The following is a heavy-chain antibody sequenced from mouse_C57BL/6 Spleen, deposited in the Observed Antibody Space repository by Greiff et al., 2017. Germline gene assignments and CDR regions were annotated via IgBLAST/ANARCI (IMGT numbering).Heavy chain of an antibody. V-gene: IGHV1-76*01. CDR3: ARDYYYGSSYVWAMDY. D-gene: IGHD1-1*01. CDR1: GYTFTDYY. Sequence: VQRVESGAELVRPGASVKLSCKASGYTFTDYYINWVKQRPGQGLEWIARIYPGSGNTYYNEKFKGKATLTAEKSSSTAYMQLSSLTSEDSAVYFCARDYYYGSSYVWAMDYWGQGTSVTVSS. J-gene: IGHJ4*01. CDR2: IYPGSGNT.